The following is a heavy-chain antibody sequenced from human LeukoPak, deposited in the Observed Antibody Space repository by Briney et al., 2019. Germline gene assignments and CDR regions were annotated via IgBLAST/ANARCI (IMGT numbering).Heavy chain of an antibody. J-gene: IGHJ4*02. CDR2: VSDGGSTK. CDR1: GFIFSDYY. CDR3: ARETGSTWNAPIDY. D-gene: IGHD6-13*01. V-gene: IGHV3-11*01. Sequence: PGGSLRLSCAASGFIFSDYYMSWIRQAPGKGLEWISYVSDGGSTKYYADSVKGRFTISRDNDKNSLLLQMDSLRVEDTAIYYCARETGSTWNAPIDYSGQGILVTVSS.